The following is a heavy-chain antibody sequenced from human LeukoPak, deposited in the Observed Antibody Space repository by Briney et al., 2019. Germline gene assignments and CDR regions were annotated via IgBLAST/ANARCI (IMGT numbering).Heavy chain of an antibody. V-gene: IGHV4-4*07. CDR1: GGSISSYY. D-gene: IGHD5-12*01. CDR3: ARSGGYVEYMDV. Sequence: SETLSLTCTVSGGSISSYYWSWIRQPAGKGLEWIGRIYTSGSTNYNPSLKSRVTISVDTSKNQFSLKMTSVTAADTAVYYCARSGGYVEYMDVWGKGTAVTVSS. J-gene: IGHJ6*03. CDR2: IYTSGST.